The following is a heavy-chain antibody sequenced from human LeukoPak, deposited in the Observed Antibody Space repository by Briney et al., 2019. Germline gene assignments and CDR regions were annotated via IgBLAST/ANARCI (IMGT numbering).Heavy chain of an antibody. Sequence: GESLRLSCAASGFTFSSYGMHWVRQAPGKGLEWVAFIRYDGSNKYYADSVKGRFTISRDNSKNTLYLQMNSLRAEDTAVYYCAKGLTVAALVPSSANYWGQGALVTVSS. J-gene: IGHJ4*02. D-gene: IGHD6-6*01. CDR2: IRYDGSNK. CDR3: AKGLTVAALVPSSANY. CDR1: GFTFSSYG. V-gene: IGHV3-30*02.